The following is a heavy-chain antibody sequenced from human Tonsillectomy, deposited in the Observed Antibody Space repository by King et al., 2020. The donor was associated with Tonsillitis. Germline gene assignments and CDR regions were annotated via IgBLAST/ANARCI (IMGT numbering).Heavy chain of an antibody. CDR2: ISGYNGNT. J-gene: IGHJ5*02. CDR3: GWFDIVLVEGTPNGGWFDP. D-gene: IGHD2-15*01. CDR1: GYTFTNYG. Sequence: VQLVESGGEVRKPGASVKVSCKASGYTFTNYGITWVRQAPGQGLEWMGWISGYNGNTNYAQKLQGRFTMTTDTSTSTAYMEPRSLRSDDPAVYYCGWFDIVLVEGTPNGGWFDPWGQGTLVTVSS. V-gene: IGHV1-18*01.